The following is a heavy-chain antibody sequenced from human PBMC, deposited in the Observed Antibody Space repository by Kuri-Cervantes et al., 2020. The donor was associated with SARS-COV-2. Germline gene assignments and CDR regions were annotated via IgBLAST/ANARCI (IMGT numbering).Heavy chain of an antibody. CDR2: VYHNGNT. CDR3: ARLVDYDVLTGYDPYAFDL. Sequence: SETLSLTCIVSSGSISNSNYYWGWIRQSPGKGLECIGYVYHNGNTNYNPSLKSRVSLSIDTSRKQFSLRLSSVTAADTAVYFCARLVDYDVLTGYDPYAFDLWDQGTTVTVSS. CDR1: SGSISNSNYY. J-gene: IGHJ3*01. D-gene: IGHD3-9*01. V-gene: IGHV4-61*05.